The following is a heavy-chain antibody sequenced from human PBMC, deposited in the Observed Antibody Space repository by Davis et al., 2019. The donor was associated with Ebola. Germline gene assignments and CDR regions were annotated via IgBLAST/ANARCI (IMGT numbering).Heavy chain of an antibody. D-gene: IGHD6-19*01. V-gene: IGHV4-34*01. CDR2: INHSGST. J-gene: IGHJ4*02. CDR3: ARLGYSSCWYRTSDY. Sequence: SETLSLTCAVYGGSFSGYYWSWIRQPPGKGLEWIGEINHSGSTNYNPSLKSRVTISVDTSKNQFSLKLSSVTAADTAVYYCARLGYSSCWYRTSDYWGQGTLVTVSS. CDR1: GGSFSGYY.